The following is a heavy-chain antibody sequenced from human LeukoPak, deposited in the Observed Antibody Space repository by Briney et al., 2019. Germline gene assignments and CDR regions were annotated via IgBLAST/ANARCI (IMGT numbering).Heavy chain of an antibody. CDR1: GGSFSGYY. Sequence: SETLSLTCAVYGGSFSGYYWSWIRQPPGKGLEWIGEINHSGSTNYNPSLKSRVTISVDTSKNQFSLKLSSVTAADTAVYYCARLPYDYVWGSYRYSVNAFDIWGQGTMVTVSS. CDR2: INHSGST. V-gene: IGHV4-34*01. CDR3: ARLPYDYVWGSYRYSVNAFDI. D-gene: IGHD3-16*02. J-gene: IGHJ3*02.